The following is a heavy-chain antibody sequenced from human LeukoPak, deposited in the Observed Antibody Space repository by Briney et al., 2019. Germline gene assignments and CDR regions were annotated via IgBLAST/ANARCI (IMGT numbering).Heavy chain of an antibody. CDR3: PRSGRSTGLI. D-gene: IGHD6-19*01. J-gene: IGHJ1*01. Sequence: PSETLSLTCAVSGYSIRSGYYWAWIRQPPGKGLEWIGSIYHSGSTYYNSSLKSRVTISRDTSKNQFSLNLSSVTAADTAVYYCPRSGRSTGLIWGQGTLVTVSS. CDR1: GYSIRSGYY. V-gene: IGHV4-38-2*01. CDR2: IYHSGST.